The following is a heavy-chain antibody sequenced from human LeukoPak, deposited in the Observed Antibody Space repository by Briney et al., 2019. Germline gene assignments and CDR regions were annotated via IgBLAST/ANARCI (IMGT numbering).Heavy chain of an antibody. J-gene: IGHJ4*02. D-gene: IGHD3-10*02. CDR3: ARGTMFPYYFDY. Sequence: KASETLSLTCAVYGGSFSGYSWSWIRQPPGKGLEWVSFISSSSSYIYYADSVKGRFTISRDNAKNSLYLQMNSLRAEDTAVYYCARGTMFPYYFDYWGQGSLVTVSS. V-gene: IGHV3-21*01. CDR2: ISSSSSYI. CDR1: GGSFSGYS.